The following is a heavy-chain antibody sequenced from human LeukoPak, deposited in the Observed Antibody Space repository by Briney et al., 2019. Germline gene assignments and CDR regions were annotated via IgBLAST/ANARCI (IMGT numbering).Heavy chain of an antibody. CDR3: ARRYRGFYDRSGYYEGQGAFDI. V-gene: IGHV5-51*01. D-gene: IGHD3-22*01. CDR2: IYPGDSKT. Sequence: GESLKISCKGSGDSFTSYWIGWVRQMPGKGLEWMGIIYPGDSKTRYSPSFQGQVTISADKSISTAFLQWGSLKAPDTAMYYCARRYRGFYDRSGYYEGQGAFDIWGQGTMVIVSS. CDR1: GDSFTSYW. J-gene: IGHJ3*02.